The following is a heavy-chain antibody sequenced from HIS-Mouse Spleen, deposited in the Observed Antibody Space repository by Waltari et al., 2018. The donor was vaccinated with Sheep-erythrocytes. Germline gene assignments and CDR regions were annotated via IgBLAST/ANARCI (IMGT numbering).Heavy chain of an antibody. D-gene: IGHD1-26*01. CDR2: ISSSSSYI. CDR1: GFPCRGHS. J-gene: IGHJ4*02. V-gene: IGHV3-21*01. Sequence: DVQLVASGGGLVKPGGCLRLSCLASGFPCRGHSLSWVRQAPGKGLEWVASISSSSSYIYYADSVKGRFTIARDNAKNSLYLQMNSLSAEDTAVYYCARVASGATFDYWGQGTLVTVSS. CDR3: ARVASGATFDY.